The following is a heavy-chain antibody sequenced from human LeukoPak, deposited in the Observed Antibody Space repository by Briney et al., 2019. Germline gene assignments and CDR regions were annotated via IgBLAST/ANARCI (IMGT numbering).Heavy chain of an antibody. CDR2: IYYSGST. Sequence: SETLSLTCTVSGGSISSYYWSWIRQPPGKGLEWIGYIYYSGSTYYNPSLKSRVTISVDTSKNQFSLKLSSVTAADTAVYYCARGIAAAEIYYYYYYMDVWGKGTTVTISS. D-gene: IGHD6-13*01. J-gene: IGHJ6*03. V-gene: IGHV4-59*08. CDR1: GGSISSYY. CDR3: ARGIAAAEIYYYYYYMDV.